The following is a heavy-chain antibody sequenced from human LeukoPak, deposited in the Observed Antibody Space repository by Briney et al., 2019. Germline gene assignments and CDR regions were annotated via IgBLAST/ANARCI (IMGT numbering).Heavy chain of an antibody. Sequence: SGPTLVNPTQTLTLTCTFSGFSLSTSGVGVGWIRQPPGKALEWLALIYWDDDKRYSPSLNSRLTITKDTSKNQVVLTMTNMDPVDTATYYCAHLSYYYDSSGYINYFDYWGQGTLVTVSS. CDR1: GFSLSTSGVG. V-gene: IGHV2-5*02. J-gene: IGHJ4*02. CDR2: IYWDDDK. CDR3: AHLSYYYDSSGYINYFDY. D-gene: IGHD3-22*01.